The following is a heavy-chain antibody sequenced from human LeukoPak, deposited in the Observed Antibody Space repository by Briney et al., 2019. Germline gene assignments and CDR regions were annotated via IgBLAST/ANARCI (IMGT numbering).Heavy chain of an antibody. D-gene: IGHD3-10*01. V-gene: IGHV1-18*01. CDR1: GYTFTSYG. J-gene: IGHJ4*02. CDR2: ISAYNGNT. Sequence: GASVKVSCRASGYTFTSYGISWVRQAPGQGLEWMGWISAYNGNTNYAQKLQGRVTMTTDTSTSTAYMELRSLRSDDTAVYYCARGQGYYGSGSYLDWGQGTLVTVSS. CDR3: ARGQGYYGSGSYLD.